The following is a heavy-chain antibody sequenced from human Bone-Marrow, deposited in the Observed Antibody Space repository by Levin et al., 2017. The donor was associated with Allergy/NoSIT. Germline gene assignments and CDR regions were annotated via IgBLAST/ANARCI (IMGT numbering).Heavy chain of an antibody. CDR2: IYHSGST. CDR1: GGSISSGGYS. V-gene: IGHV4-30-2*01. J-gene: IGHJ2*01. CDR3: ASTMVRGVIIRNWYFDL. Sequence: SETLSLTCAVSGGSISSGGYSWSRIRQPPGKGLEWIGYIYHSGSTYYNPSLKSRVTISVDRSKNQFSLKLSSVTAADTAVYYCASTMVRGVIIRNWYFDLWGRGTLVTVSS. D-gene: IGHD3-10*01.